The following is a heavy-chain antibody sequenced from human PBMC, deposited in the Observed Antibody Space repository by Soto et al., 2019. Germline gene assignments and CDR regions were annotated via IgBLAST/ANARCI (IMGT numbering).Heavy chain of an antibody. Sequence: GASVKVSCKASGGTFSSYAISWVRQAPVQGLEWMGWIIPIVGTANYAQKFQGRVTITADKSTSTAYMKLSSLRSENTAVYYWARPMSAAGSVVTAINDRMDVGCQGTTVTVSS. CDR3: ARPMSAAGSVVTAINDRMDV. V-gene: IGHV1-69*06. J-gene: IGHJ6*02. CDR2: IIPIVGTA. D-gene: IGHD6-13*01. CDR1: GGTFSSYA.